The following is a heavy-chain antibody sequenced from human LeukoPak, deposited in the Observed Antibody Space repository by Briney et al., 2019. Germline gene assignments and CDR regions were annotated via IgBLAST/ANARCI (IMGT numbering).Heavy chain of an antibody. CDR1: GFTFISHA. J-gene: IGHJ4*02. CDR3: AKETGGFDY. D-gene: IGHD7-27*01. CDR2: ISGSGGNT. Sequence: GGSLRLSCAASGFTFISHAMSWVRQAPGKGLEWVSTISGSGGNTFYADSVKGRFTISRDNSKNTLYLQMNSRRAEDTAIYYCAKETGGFDYWGQGTLVTVSS. V-gene: IGHV3-23*01.